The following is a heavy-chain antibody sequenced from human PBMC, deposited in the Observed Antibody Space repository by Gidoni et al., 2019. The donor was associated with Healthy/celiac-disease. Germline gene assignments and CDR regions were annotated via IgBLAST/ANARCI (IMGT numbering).Heavy chain of an antibody. J-gene: IGHJ4*02. V-gene: IGHV3-30-3*01. CDR2: ISYYVSNK. CDR1: GLTSSSYA. D-gene: IGHD4-17*01. CDR3: ARPTTVTTVYYFDY. Sequence: QVQLVESGGGVVQPGRSLRLSCAASGLTSSSYAMHWVRQAPGKGLEWVAVISYYVSNKYYADSVKGRFTISRDNSKNTLYLQMNSLRAEDTAVYYCARPTTVTTVYYFDYWGQGTLVTVSS.